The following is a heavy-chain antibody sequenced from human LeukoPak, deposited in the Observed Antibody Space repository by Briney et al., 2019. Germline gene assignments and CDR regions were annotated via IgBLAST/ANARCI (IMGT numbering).Heavy chain of an antibody. CDR2: ISSSSSYI. V-gene: IGHV3-21*01. D-gene: IGHD1-26*01. CDR3: ARDLMGWDLHYFDY. J-gene: IGHJ4*02. CDR1: GFTVSSYY. Sequence: GGSLRLSCAASGFTVSSYYMNWVRQAPGKGPEWVSSISSSSSYIYYADSVKGRFTISRDNAKNSLYLQMHSLRAEDTAVYYCARDLMGWDLHYFDYWGQGTLVTVSS.